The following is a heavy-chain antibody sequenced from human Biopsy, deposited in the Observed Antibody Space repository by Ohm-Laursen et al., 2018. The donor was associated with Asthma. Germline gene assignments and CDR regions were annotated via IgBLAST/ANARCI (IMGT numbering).Heavy chain of an antibody. V-gene: IGHV4-59*01. D-gene: IGHD3-16*01. CDR1: GGSINSDY. J-gene: IGHJ4*02. CDR3: ARDQGDSKFDY. Sequence: SETLSLTCTFSGGSINSDYWSWIRQPPGKGLEWIGLSSYSGFRKYNPSLKSRVTISVDTSMNQLSLNLTSVIAADTAVYYCARDQGDSKFDYWGQGILVTVSS. CDR2: SSYSGFR.